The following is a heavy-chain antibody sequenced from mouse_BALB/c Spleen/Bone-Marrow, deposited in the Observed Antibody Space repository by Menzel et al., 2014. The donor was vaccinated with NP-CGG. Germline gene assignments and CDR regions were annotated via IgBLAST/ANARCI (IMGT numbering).Heavy chain of an antibody. V-gene: IGHV2-9*02. CDR3: ARGGGSWYFDV. CDR1: GFSLTSYG. J-gene: IGHJ1*01. Sequence: VMLVESGPGLVAPSQRLSITCTVSGFSLTSYGVHWVRQPPGKGLEWLGVIWAGGSTNYNSALMSRLSISKDNSKSQVFLKMNSLQTDDTAMYYCARGGGSWYFDVWGAGTTVTVSS. CDR2: IWAGGST.